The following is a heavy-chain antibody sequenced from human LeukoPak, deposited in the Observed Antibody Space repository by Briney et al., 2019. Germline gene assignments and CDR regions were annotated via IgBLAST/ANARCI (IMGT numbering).Heavy chain of an antibody. CDR3: ARDGGYNWGYDY. Sequence: PGGXLRLSCAASGFTFSSYSMNWVRQAPGKGLEWVSSISSSSSYIYYADSVKGGLTISRDKEKKSLYMQMNSLRAEDTAVYYCARDGGYNWGYDYWGQGTLVTVSS. V-gene: IGHV3-21*01. CDR2: ISSSSSYI. J-gene: IGHJ4*02. D-gene: IGHD5-24*01. CDR1: GFTFSSYS.